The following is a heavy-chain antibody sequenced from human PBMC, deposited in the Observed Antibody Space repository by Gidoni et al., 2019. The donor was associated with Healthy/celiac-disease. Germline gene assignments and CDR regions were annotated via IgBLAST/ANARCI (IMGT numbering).Heavy chain of an antibody. CDR2: IYYSGST. J-gene: IGHJ5*02. D-gene: IGHD5-12*01. CDR1: GGSISSYY. Sequence: QVQLQESGPGLVTPSETLSLTCTVSGGSISSYYWSWIRQPPGKGLEWIGYIYYSGSTNGNPSLKSRVTISVDTSKNQVSLKLSSVTAADTAVYYCARFNSGTWVLEPMWFDPWGQGTLVTVSS. V-gene: IGHV4-59*01. CDR3: ARFNSGTWVLEPMWFDP.